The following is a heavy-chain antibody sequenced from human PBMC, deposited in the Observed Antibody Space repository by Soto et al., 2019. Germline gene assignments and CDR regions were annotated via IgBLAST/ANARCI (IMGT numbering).Heavy chain of an antibody. J-gene: IGHJ4*02. CDR3: ASSREYDILTGYNTGNSKFDY. CDR1: GGSFSGYY. D-gene: IGHD3-9*01. CDR2: INHSGST. Sequence: SETLSLTCAVYGGSFSGYYWSWIRQPPGKGLEWIGEINHSGSTNYNPSLKSRVTISVDTSKNQFSLKLSSVTAADTAVNYCASSREYDILTGYNTGNSKFDYWGQGTLVTVSS. V-gene: IGHV4-34*01.